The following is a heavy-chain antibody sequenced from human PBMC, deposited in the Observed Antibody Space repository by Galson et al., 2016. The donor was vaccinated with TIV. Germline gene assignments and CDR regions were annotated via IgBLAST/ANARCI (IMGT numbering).Heavy chain of an antibody. CDR1: GGSISDYY. Sequence: ETLSLTCTVSGGSISDYYWSWFRQSPGKGLEWIGDIYQSGSTNYNPSLKSRVTISIDTSKRQFSLKLYSVTAADTAVYYCARDKSRRGCFDPWGQGSLVTVSS. CDR3: ARDKSRRGCFDP. CDR2: IYQSGST. J-gene: IGHJ5*02. V-gene: IGHV4-59*01.